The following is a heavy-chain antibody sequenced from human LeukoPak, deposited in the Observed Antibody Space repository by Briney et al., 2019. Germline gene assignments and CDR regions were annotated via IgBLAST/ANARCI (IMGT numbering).Heavy chain of an antibody. V-gene: IGHV3-74*01. Sequence: PGGSLRLSCAASGFTFSNYLMHWVRQAPGKGLVWVSRIKKDGSTTTYADSVKGRFTISRDNAKNTLYLEMISLRTEDTAVYYCAREGGYCSSPTCYKYFDDWGQGTLVTVSS. CDR3: AREGGYCSSPTCYKYFDD. D-gene: IGHD2-2*02. CDR1: GFTFSNYL. J-gene: IGHJ4*01. CDR2: IKKDGSTT.